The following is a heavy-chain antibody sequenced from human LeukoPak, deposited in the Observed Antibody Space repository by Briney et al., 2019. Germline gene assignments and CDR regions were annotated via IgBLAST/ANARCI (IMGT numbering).Heavy chain of an antibody. V-gene: IGHV3-48*02. Sequence: PGGSLRLSCAASGFTFNAFGMNWVRQAPGKGLEWVSYISSSSSTIYYADSVKGRFTISRDNAKNSLYLQMNSLRDEDTAVYYCARGDIVATIYYYYGMDVWGQGTTVTVSS. CDR3: ARGDIVATIYYYYGMDV. J-gene: IGHJ6*02. CDR2: ISSSSSTI. D-gene: IGHD5-12*01. CDR1: GFTFNAFG.